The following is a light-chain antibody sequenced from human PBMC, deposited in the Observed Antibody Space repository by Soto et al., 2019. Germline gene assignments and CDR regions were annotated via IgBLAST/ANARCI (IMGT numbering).Light chain of an antibody. Sequence: ILLKQSPVTXSLSGKKTAPLPCSASQSASSSYLAWYQQKPGNAPXLXXXGASSRATGIPARFSGSGSGTDFTPTISIRQPEDFAVYYCQQFAGARPWTFGQRTKV. V-gene: IGKV3-20*01. J-gene: IGKJ1*01. CDR1: QSASSSY. CDR3: QQFAGARPWT. CDR2: GAS.